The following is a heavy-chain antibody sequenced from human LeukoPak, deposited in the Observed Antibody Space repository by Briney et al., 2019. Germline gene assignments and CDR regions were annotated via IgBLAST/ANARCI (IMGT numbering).Heavy chain of an antibody. CDR2: ISYDGSNK. Sequence: GGSLRLSCAASGFTFSSYGMHWVRQAPGKGLEWVAVISYDGSNKYYADSVKGRFTISRDNSKNTLYLLVNTLRGEDTAVYYCAKEMGSRSSLFYFDYWGQGTLLTVSS. CDR3: AKEMGSRSSLFYFDY. CDR1: GFTFSSYG. J-gene: IGHJ4*01. D-gene: IGHD3-10*01. V-gene: IGHV3-30*18.